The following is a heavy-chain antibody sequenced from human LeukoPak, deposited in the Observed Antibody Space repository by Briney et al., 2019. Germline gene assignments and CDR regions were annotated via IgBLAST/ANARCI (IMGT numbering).Heavy chain of an antibody. D-gene: IGHD5-18*01. CDR2: ISGSGGST. J-gene: IGHJ6*03. Sequence: GGPLRLSCAASGFTFSSYAMSWVRQAPGKGLEWVSAISGSGGSTYYADSVKGRFTISRDNSKNTLYLQMNSLRAEDTAVYYCAKQGAMVYYYYMDVWGKGTTVTVSS. CDR3: AKQGAMVYYYYMDV. CDR1: GFTFSSYA. V-gene: IGHV3-23*01.